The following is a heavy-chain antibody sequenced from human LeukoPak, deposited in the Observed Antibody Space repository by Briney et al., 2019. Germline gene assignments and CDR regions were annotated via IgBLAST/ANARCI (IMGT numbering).Heavy chain of an antibody. CDR3: ARRGPTIAAAVADFNY. V-gene: IGHV4-39*01. J-gene: IGHJ4*02. CDR1: GGSISSSNYY. D-gene: IGHD6-13*01. CDR2: IYYSGST. Sequence: PSETLSLTCTVSGGSISSSNYYWGWIRQPPGKGLKWIGNIYYSGSTYYNPSLKSRVTISVDTSKNQFSLKLSSVTAADTAVYYCARRGPTIAAAVADFNYWGQGTLVTVSS.